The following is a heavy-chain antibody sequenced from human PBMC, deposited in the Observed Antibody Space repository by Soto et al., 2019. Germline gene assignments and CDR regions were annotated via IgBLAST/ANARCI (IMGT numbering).Heavy chain of an antibody. CDR3: ARQGYCSGGSCYSSTYFDI. Sequence: SETLSLTCTVSGGSISSGDYYWSWIRQPPGKGLEWIGYIYYSGSTYYNPSLKSRVTISVDTSKNQFSLKLSSVTAADTAVYYCARQGYCSGGSCYSSTYFDIWGQGTMVTVSS. J-gene: IGHJ3*02. CDR1: GGSISSGDYY. V-gene: IGHV4-30-4*01. D-gene: IGHD2-15*01. CDR2: IYYSGST.